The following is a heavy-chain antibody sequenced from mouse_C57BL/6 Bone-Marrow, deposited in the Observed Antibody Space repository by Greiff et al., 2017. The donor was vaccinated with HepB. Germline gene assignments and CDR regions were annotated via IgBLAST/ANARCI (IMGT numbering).Heavy chain of an antibody. Sequence: EVKLQESGGGLVKPGGSLKLSCAASGFTFSDYGMHWVRQAPEKGLEWVAYISSGSSTIYYADTVKGRFTISRDNAKNTLFLQMTSLRSEDTAMYYCARITGTSMDYWGQGTSVTVSS. CDR2: ISSGSSTI. V-gene: IGHV5-17*01. CDR3: ARITGTSMDY. J-gene: IGHJ4*01. D-gene: IGHD4-1*01. CDR1: GFTFSDYG.